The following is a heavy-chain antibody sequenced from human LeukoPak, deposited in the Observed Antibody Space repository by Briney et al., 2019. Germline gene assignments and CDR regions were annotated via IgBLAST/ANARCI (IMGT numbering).Heavy chain of an antibody. CDR3: AKDSTYYYDSSGSAIWDY. V-gene: IGHV3-23*01. D-gene: IGHD3-22*01. CDR2: ISGSGGST. Sequence: PGGSLRLSCAASGFTFSSYAMSRVRQAPGKGLEWVSAISGSGGSTYYADSVKGRFTISRDNSKNTLYLQMNSLRAEDTAVYYCAKDSTYYYDSSGSAIWDYWGQGTLVTVSS. J-gene: IGHJ4*02. CDR1: GFTFSSYA.